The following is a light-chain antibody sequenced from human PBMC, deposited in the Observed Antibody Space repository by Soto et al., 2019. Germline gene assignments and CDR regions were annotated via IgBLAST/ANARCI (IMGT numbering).Light chain of an antibody. J-gene: IGLJ1*01. V-gene: IGLV2-14*01. CDR1: SSDVGGYNY. CDR2: DVS. Sequence: SALTQPASVSASPGQSITISCTGTSSDVGGYNYVSWYQQHPGKAPKLMIYDVSSRPSGVSDRFSGSKSGNTASLTISGLQAEDEADYSCSSYTRSSTHVFGXGTKVTVL. CDR3: SSYTRSSTHV.